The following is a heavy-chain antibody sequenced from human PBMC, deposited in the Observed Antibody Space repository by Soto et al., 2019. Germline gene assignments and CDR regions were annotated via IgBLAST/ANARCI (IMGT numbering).Heavy chain of an antibody. Sequence: QVQLVQSGAEVKKPGSSVKVSCKASGGTFSSYTISWVRQAPGQGLEWMGRIIPILGIATYAQKFQGRVTLPADKPPSTAYMEPSSLRSEDTPVYYWASDSGYCTGGSCQIEGPLDYWGQGTLVTVSS. J-gene: IGHJ4*02. CDR3: ASDSGYCTGGSCQIEGPLDY. V-gene: IGHV1-69*02. CDR1: GGTFSSYT. CDR2: IIPILGIA. D-gene: IGHD2-15*01.